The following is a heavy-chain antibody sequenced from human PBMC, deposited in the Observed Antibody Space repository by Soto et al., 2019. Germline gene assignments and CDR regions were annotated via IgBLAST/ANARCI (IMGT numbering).Heavy chain of an antibody. D-gene: IGHD2-2*02. CDR3: ARVGYCSSTSCYTSAFDI. CDR2: IIPIFGTA. V-gene: IGHV1-69*01. CDR1: GGTFSSYA. J-gene: IGHJ3*02. Sequence: QVQLVQSGPEVKKPGSSVKVSCKASGGTFSSYAISWVRQAPGQGLEWMGGIIPIFGTANYAQKFQGRVTITADESTSTAYMELSSLRSEDTAVYYCARVGYCSSTSCYTSAFDIWGQRTMVTVSS.